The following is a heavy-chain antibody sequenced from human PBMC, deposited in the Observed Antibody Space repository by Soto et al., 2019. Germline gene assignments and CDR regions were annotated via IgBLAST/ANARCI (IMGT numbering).Heavy chain of an antibody. Sequence: SETLSLTCTVSGGSISSNSYYWGWIRQPPGKGLEWIGSVYYSGNTYYNPSFKSRGTISVDTSKNQFSLKLSSVTAADTAVYYCARDLGGYCISTSCYGSWFDPWGQGTLVTVSS. CDR3: ARDLGGYCISTSCYGSWFDP. CDR2: VYYSGNT. V-gene: IGHV4-39*07. J-gene: IGHJ5*02. CDR1: GGSISSNSYY. D-gene: IGHD2-2*01.